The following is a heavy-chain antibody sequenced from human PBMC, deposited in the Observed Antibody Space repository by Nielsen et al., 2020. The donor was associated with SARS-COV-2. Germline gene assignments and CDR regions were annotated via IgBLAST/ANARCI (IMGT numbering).Heavy chain of an antibody. J-gene: IGHJ3*02. D-gene: IGHD6-19*01. V-gene: IGHV3-21*01. CDR2: ISSSSSYI. CDR3: ARESVTGTYAFDI. CDR1: GFTFSSYS. Sequence: GESLKISCAASGFTFSSYSMNWVRQAPGKGLEWVSSISSSSSYIYYADSVKGRFTISRDNAENSLSLQMNSLRAEDTAVYYCARESVTGTYAFDIWGQGTVVTVSS.